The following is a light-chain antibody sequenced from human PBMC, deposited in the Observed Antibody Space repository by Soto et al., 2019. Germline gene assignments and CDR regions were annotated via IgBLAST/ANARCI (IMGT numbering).Light chain of an antibody. Sequence: SVLTQPPSASGTPGQRVTISCSGSSSNIGSNYVYWYQQLPGTAPKLLIYRNNQRPSGVPDRFSGSKSGTSASLAISGLRSEDAADYYCAAWDDSLSAHVVFGGGTKLTVL. CDR1: SSNIGSNY. CDR3: AAWDDSLSAHVV. J-gene: IGLJ2*01. CDR2: RNN. V-gene: IGLV1-47*01.